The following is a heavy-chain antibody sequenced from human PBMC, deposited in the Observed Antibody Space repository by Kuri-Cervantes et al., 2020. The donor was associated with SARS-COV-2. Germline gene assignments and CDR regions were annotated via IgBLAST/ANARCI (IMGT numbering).Heavy chain of an antibody. CDR3: ARELTGTRGPFDY. CDR2: ISSSSSYI. J-gene: IGHJ4*02. CDR1: GFTFNTYS. Sequence: GGSLRLSCAASGFTFNTYSMDRVRQAPGKGLEWVSSISSSSSYIYYADSVKGRFTISRDNAKNSLYLQMNSLRAEDTAVYYCARELTGTRGPFDYWDQGTLVTVSS. D-gene: IGHD7-27*01. V-gene: IGHV3-21*01.